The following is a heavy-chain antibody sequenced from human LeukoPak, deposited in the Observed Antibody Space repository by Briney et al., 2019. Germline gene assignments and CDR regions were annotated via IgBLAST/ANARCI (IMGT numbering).Heavy chain of an antibody. J-gene: IGHJ4*02. CDR1: GGSISSGGYY. CDR2: IYYSGST. D-gene: IGHD1-1*01. V-gene: IGHV4-31*03. CDR3: ARGPFRYSNNFDY. Sequence: SQTLSLTCTVSGGSISSGGYYWSWIRQHPGKGLEWIGYIYYSGSTNYNPSLKSRVTISVDTSKNQFSLKLSSVTAADTAVYYCARGPFRYSNNFDYWGQGTLVTVSS.